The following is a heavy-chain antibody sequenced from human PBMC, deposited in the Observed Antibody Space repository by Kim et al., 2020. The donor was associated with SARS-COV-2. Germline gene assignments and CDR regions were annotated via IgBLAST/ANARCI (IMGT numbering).Heavy chain of an antibody. CDR1: GFTFSRRA. V-gene: IGHV3-23*05. J-gene: IGHJ4*02. D-gene: IGHD6-25*01. Sequence: GGSLRLSCAASGFTFSRRAMSWVRQVPGKGLEWIASVNNNNNPYYADSVKGRFTVSRDITKDTLYLQLNSLRADDTALYYCANDHPSSGRPTFESWGQ. CDR3: ANDHPSSGRPTFES. CDR2: VNNNNNP.